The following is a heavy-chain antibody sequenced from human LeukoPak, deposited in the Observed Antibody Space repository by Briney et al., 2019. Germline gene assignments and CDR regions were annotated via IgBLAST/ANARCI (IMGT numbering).Heavy chain of an antibody. V-gene: IGHV1-18*01. CDR3: ARFERITIFGVPRDWFDP. J-gene: IGHJ5*02. Sequence: ASVKVSCKASGYTFTSYDISWVRQAPGQGLEWMGWISAYNGNTNYAQKLQGRVTMTTDTSTSTAYMELRSLRSDDTAVYYCARFERITIFGVPRDWFDPWGQGTLVTVSS. CDR2: ISAYNGNT. D-gene: IGHD3-3*01. CDR1: GYTFTSYD.